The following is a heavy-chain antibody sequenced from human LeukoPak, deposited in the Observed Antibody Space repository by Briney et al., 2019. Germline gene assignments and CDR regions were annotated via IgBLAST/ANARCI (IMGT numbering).Heavy chain of an antibody. J-gene: IGHJ4*02. Sequence: PSETLSLTCAVYGGSFSGYYWSWIRQPPGKGLEWIGEINHSGSANYNPSLKSRVTISVDTSKNQFSLKLSSVTAADTAVYYCARGFPPYDYVWGSYRLYYFDYWGQGTLVTVSS. V-gene: IGHV4-34*01. CDR3: ARGFPPYDYVWGSYRLYYFDY. CDR2: INHSGSA. D-gene: IGHD3-16*02. CDR1: GGSFSGYY.